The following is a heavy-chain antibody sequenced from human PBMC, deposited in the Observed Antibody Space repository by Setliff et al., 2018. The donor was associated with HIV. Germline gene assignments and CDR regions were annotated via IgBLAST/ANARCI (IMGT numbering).Heavy chain of an antibody. CDR3: ATRDCGDDCYFDY. J-gene: IGHJ4*02. V-gene: IGHV4-34*01. CDR2: INHSGST. CDR1: GGSFSGYY. D-gene: IGHD2-21*01. Sequence: PSETLSLTCAVYGGSFSGYYWSWIRQPPGKGLEWIGEINHSGSTNYNPPLKSRVTISVDTSKNQFSVRLSSVTAADTAVYYCATRDCGDDCYFDYWGQGTLVTVSS.